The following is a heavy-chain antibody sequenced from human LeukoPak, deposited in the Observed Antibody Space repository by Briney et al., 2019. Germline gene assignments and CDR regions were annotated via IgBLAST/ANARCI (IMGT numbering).Heavy chain of an antibody. D-gene: IGHD3-3*01. Sequence: PSETLSLTCAVYGGSFSGYYWSWIRQPPGKGLEWIGEINHSGSTNYNPSLKSRVTISVDTSKNQFSLKLSSVTAADTAVYYCARRIGITIFGVVTSNWFDPWGQGTLVTVSP. CDR2: INHSGST. J-gene: IGHJ5*02. CDR3: ARRIGITIFGVVTSNWFDP. CDR1: GGSFSGYY. V-gene: IGHV4-34*01.